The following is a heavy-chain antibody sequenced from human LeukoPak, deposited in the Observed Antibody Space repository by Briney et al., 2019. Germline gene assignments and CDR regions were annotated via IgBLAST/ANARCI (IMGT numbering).Heavy chain of an antibody. Sequence: PGGSLRLSCAASGFTFEDYGMSWVRQPPGKGLEWVSGINWNGGNTGYADSVRGRFTISRDNAKNSLYLQMNSLRAEDTAVYYCARLMEMAATPYYYYYMDVWGKGTTVTVSS. D-gene: IGHD5-24*01. CDR3: ARLMEMAATPYYYYYMDV. CDR2: INWNGGNT. J-gene: IGHJ6*03. CDR1: GFTFEDYG. V-gene: IGHV3-20*04.